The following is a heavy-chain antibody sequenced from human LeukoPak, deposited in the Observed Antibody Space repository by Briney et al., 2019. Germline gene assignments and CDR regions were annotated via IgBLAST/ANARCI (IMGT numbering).Heavy chain of an antibody. Sequence: PPETLSLSCAVYGGSFSEYYWSWVRQPPGKGLEWIGEISPSGLTNHNPSLKSRVTISTDTSKNQFSLKLSSVTAADTAVYYCAGDHYLALKYWGHGLLVTVSS. V-gene: IGHV4-34*01. J-gene: IGHJ4*01. CDR2: ISPSGLT. D-gene: IGHD1-14*01. CDR1: GGSFSEYY. CDR3: AGDHYLALKY.